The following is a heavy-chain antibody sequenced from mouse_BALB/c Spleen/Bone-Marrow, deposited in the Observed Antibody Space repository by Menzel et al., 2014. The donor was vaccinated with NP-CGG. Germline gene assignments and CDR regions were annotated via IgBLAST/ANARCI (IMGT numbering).Heavy chain of an antibody. CDR2: INPDSSTI. Sequence: EVKLVEPGGGLVQPGGSLKLSCAASGFDFSRYWMSWVRQAPGKGLKWIGEINPDSSTINYTPSLKDKFIISRDNAKNTLYLQMSKVRSEDTALYYCARNAYYAMDYWGQGTSVTVSS. CDR1: GFDFSRYW. V-gene: IGHV4-1*02. J-gene: IGHJ4*01. CDR3: ARNAYYAMDY.